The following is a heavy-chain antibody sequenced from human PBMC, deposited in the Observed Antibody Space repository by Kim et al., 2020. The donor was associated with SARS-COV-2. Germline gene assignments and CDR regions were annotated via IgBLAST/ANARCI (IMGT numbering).Heavy chain of an antibody. CDR3: ARTRSSSASYYYGMDV. V-gene: IGHV1-69*01. Sequence: QKFQGRVTITADESTSPAYMELRSLRSHDTAVYYCARTRSSSASYYYGMDVWGQGTTVTVSS. D-gene: IGHD2-2*01. J-gene: IGHJ6*02.